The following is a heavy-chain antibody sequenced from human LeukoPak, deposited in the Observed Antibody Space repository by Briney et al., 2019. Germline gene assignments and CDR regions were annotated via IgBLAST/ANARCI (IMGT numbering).Heavy chain of an antibody. J-gene: IGHJ4*02. CDR1: GFSFSNFA. CDR3: AKDIAAAGNFDY. V-gene: IGHV3-48*04. Sequence: GSLRLSCAASGFSFSNFAMHWVRQAPGKGLEWVSYISSSGSTIYYADSVKGRFTISRDNAKNSLYLQMNSLRAEDTALYYCAKDIAAAGNFDYWGRGTLVTVSS. CDR2: ISSSGSTI. D-gene: IGHD6-13*01.